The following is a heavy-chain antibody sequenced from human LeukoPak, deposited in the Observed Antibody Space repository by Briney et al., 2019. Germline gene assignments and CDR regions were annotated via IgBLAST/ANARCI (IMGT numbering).Heavy chain of an antibody. D-gene: IGHD5-24*01. CDR3: ARAGPRRDDCNFDY. CDR2: ISYTGGT. J-gene: IGHJ4*02. Sequence: KPSETLSLTCSVSGGSMTNYFWGWIRQPPGKGLEWIGDISYTGGTNYSPSLMSRVTISVDTSRNQFSLKLTSVTAAGTAVYYCARAGPRRDDCNFDYWGQGTLVTVSS. V-gene: IGHV4-59*01. CDR1: GGSMTNYF.